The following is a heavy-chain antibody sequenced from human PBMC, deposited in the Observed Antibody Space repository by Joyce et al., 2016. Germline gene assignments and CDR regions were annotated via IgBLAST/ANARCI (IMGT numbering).Heavy chain of an antibody. CDR2: INSDGSSK. Sequence: EVQLVESGGGLVQPGGSLRLSCAASGFTFSNYWMHWVRQAPGKGLVWRLRINSDGSSKSYADSVKGRFTISRDNAKNTLYLQMNSLRAEDTAVYYCARDCSGGSCYRNWGQGTLVTVSS. J-gene: IGHJ4*02. V-gene: IGHV3-74*01. D-gene: IGHD2-15*01. CDR1: GFTFSNYW. CDR3: ARDCSGGSCYRN.